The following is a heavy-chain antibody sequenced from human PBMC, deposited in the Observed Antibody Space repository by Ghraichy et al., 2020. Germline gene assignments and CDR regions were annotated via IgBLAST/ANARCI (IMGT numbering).Heavy chain of an antibody. V-gene: IGHV3-49*03. CDR2: IRSKAYGGTT. D-gene: IGHD6-19*01. J-gene: IGHJ6*02. Sequence: GESLRLSCTASGFTFGDYAMSWFRQAPGKGLEWVGFIRSKAYGGTTEYAASVKGRFTISRDDSKSIAYLQMNSLKTEDTAVYYCIRYGGVPGIAVAGTWGGAYYYYYGMDVWGQGTTVTVSS. CDR1: GFTFGDYA. CDR3: IRYGGVPGIAVAGTWGGAYYYYYGMDV.